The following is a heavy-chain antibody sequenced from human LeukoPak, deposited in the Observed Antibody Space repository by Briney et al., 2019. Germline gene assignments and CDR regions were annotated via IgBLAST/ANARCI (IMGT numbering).Heavy chain of an antibody. CDR1: GFTFSSYA. D-gene: IGHD4-11*01. Sequence: GGSLRLSCAASGFTFSSYAMHWVRQAPGKGLEWVAAISYDGSNKYYADSVKGRFTISRDNSKNTLYLQMNSLRAEDTAVYYCARVTGRGTVTTAFDIWGQGTMVTVSS. J-gene: IGHJ3*02. CDR3: ARVTGRGTVTTAFDI. CDR2: ISYDGSNK. V-gene: IGHV3-30-3*01.